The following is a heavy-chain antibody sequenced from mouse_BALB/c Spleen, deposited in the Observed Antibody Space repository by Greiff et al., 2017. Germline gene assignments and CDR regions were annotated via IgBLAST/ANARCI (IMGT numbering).Heavy chain of an antibody. D-gene: IGHD2-14*01. CDR1: GFSLSTSGMG. J-gene: IGHJ1*01. V-gene: IGHV8-12*01. CDR3: ARSSLYYRYDGWYFDV. Sequence: QVQLKESGPGILQPSQTLSLTCSFSGFSLSTSGMGVSWIRQPSGQGLEWLAHIYWDDDKRYNPSLKSRLTISKDTSRNQVFLKITSVDTADTATYYCARSSLYYRYDGWYFDVWGAGTTVTVSS. CDR2: IYWDDDK.